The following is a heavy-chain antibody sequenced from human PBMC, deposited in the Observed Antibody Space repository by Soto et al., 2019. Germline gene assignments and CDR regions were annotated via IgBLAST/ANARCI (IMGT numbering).Heavy chain of an antibody. CDR1: GYSFTTYG. D-gene: IGHD2-8*01. Sequence: QGLLVQSGAEVKQPGASVKVSCKASGYSFTTYGISWVRQAPGQGLEWMGWISGYNGDTNNAQKFQDRTTMTIDRSTTTASLELRSLTSDDTAVYYCAKNGHPPYYYYGMDVWGQGTTVTVSS. V-gene: IGHV1-18*01. J-gene: IGHJ6*02. CDR2: ISGYNGDT. CDR3: AKNGHPPYYYYGMDV.